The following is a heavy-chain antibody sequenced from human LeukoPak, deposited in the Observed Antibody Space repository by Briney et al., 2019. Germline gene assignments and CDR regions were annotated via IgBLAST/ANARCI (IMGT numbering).Heavy chain of an antibody. V-gene: IGHV3-21*03. J-gene: IGHJ4*02. CDR2: ISSSSSYI. CDR1: GFTFSSYS. CDR3: TTDYYYDSSGLDY. D-gene: IGHD3-22*01. Sequence: GGSLRLSCAASGFTFSSYSMNWVRQAPGKGLEWVSSISSSSSYIYYADSVKGRFTISRDNAKNSLYLQMNSLKTEDTAVYYCTTDYYYDSSGLDYWGQGTLVTVSS.